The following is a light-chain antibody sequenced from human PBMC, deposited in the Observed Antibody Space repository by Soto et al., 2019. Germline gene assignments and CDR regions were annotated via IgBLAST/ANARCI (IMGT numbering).Light chain of an antibody. V-gene: IGKV1-5*03. Sequence: DIQMTQSPSSLSASVGDNVTITCRASQTISSLFAWYQQKPGKAPKLLIYKASTLKSGVPSRFSGSGSGTEFTLTISSLQPDDFATYYCQHYNSYSEAFGQGTKVDIK. CDR2: KAS. J-gene: IGKJ1*01. CDR1: QTISSL. CDR3: QHYNSYSEA.